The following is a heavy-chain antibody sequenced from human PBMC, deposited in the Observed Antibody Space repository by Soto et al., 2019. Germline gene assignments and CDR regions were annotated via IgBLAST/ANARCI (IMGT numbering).Heavy chain of an antibody. D-gene: IGHD2-15*01. CDR2: IYYSGST. Sequence: SETLSLTCTVSGGSISSGDDFWTWIRQPPGKGLEWIGYIYYSGSTYYNPSLKSRLTMSVDTSKNQFSLKASDTAMYYCARHLVEGCYYYYGMDVWGQGTTVTVSS. CDR3: ARHLVEGCYYYYGMDV. J-gene: IGHJ6*02. CDR1: GGSISSGDDF. V-gene: IGHV4-30-4*01.